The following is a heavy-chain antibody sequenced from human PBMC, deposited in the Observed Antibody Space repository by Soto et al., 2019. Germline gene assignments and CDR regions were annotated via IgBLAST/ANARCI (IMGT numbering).Heavy chain of an antibody. V-gene: IGHV3-9*01. J-gene: IGHJ6*02. Sequence: EVQLVESGGGLVQPGRSLRLSCAASGFTFDDYAMHWVRQAPGKGLEWVSGISWNSGSIGYADSVKGRFTISRDNAKNSLYRQMNSLRAEDTALYYCAKPLAAAGPPKERYYYYYGMDVWGQGTTVTVSS. CDR2: ISWNSGSI. CDR3: AKPLAAAGPPKERYYYYYGMDV. CDR1: GFTFDDYA. D-gene: IGHD6-13*01.